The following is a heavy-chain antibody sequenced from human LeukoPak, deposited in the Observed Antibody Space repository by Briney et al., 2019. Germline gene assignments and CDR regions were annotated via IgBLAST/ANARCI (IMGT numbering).Heavy chain of an antibody. CDR2: INHSGST. CDR3: ARGRGYSYGYVGGSKYTF. Sequence: SETLSLTCAVYGGSFSGYHWSWIRQPPGKGLEWIGEINHSGSTNYNPSLKSRVTISVDTSKNQFSLKLSSVTAADTAVYYCARGRGYSYGYVGGSKYTFWGQGTLVTVSS. V-gene: IGHV4-34*01. D-gene: IGHD5-18*01. J-gene: IGHJ4*02. CDR1: GGSFSGYH.